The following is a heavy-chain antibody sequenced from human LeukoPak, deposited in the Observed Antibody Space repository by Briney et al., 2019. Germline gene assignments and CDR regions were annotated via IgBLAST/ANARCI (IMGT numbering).Heavy chain of an antibody. D-gene: IGHD4-17*01. Sequence: SETLSLTCAVYGGSFSGYYWSWIRQPPGKGLEWIGEINHSGSTNYNPSLKSRVTISVDTSKNQFSLTLSSVTAADTAVYYCARGSYGAQLFYYYYGMDVWGQGTTVTVSS. V-gene: IGHV4-34*01. J-gene: IGHJ6*02. CDR2: INHSGST. CDR1: GGSFSGYY. CDR3: ARGSYGAQLFYYYYGMDV.